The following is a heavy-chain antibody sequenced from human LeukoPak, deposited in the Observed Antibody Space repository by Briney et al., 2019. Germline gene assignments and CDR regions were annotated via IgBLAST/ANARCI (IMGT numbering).Heavy chain of an antibody. Sequence: SETLSLTCAVYGGSFSGYYWGWIRQPPGKGLEWIGEINHSGSTNYNPSLKSRVTISVDTSKNQFSLKLSSVTAADTAVYYCARVSPRNYYDSSGYPNTRRGPYYYYYMDVWGKGTTVTVSS. CDR2: INHSGST. V-gene: IGHV4-34*01. D-gene: IGHD3-22*01. CDR3: ARVSPRNYYDSSGYPNTRRGPYYYYYMDV. J-gene: IGHJ6*03. CDR1: GGSFSGYY.